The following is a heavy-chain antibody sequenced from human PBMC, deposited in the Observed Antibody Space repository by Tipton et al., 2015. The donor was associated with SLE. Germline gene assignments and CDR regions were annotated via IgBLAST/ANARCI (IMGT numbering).Heavy chain of an antibody. Sequence: TLSLTCTVAGGSISSYYWSWIRQPPGKGLEWIGYIYYSGSAHYNPSLKSRVTISVDTSKNQFSLKLSSVTAADTAVYYCASGEGLAAALFDYWGQGTLVTVSS. V-gene: IGHV4-59*08. CDR1: GGSISSYY. J-gene: IGHJ4*02. CDR2: IYYSGSA. D-gene: IGHD6-13*01. CDR3: ASGEGLAAALFDY.